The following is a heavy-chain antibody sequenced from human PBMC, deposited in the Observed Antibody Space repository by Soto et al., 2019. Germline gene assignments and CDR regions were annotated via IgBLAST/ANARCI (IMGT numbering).Heavy chain of an antibody. Sequence: TLSLTCTVSGGCISSGGYYWSWIRQHPGKGLEWIGYIYYSGSTYYNPSLKSRVTISVDTSKNQFSLKLSSVTAADTAVYYCARGSGSSQHNWFDPWGQGTLVTVSS. CDR2: IYYSGST. V-gene: IGHV4-31*03. D-gene: IGHD1-26*01. CDR3: ARGSGSSQHNWFDP. J-gene: IGHJ5*02. CDR1: GGCISSGGYY.